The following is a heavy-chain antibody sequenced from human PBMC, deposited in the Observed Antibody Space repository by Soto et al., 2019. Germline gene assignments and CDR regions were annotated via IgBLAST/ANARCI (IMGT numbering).Heavy chain of an antibody. CDR2: ISAYNGNT. Sequence: ASVKVSCKASGYTFTSYGISWVRQAPGQGLEWMGWISAYNGNTNYAQKLQGRVTMTTDTSTSTAYMELRSLRSDDTAVYYCAREVVVVTAAIDYYYYGMDVWGQGTTVTVSS. J-gene: IGHJ6*02. V-gene: IGHV1-18*01. CDR1: GYTFTSYG. CDR3: AREVVVVTAAIDYYYYGMDV. D-gene: IGHD2-2*01.